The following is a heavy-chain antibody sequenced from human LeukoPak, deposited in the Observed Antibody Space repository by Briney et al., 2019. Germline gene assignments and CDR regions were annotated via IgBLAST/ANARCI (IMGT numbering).Heavy chain of an antibody. CDR3: ARAHNWKYGSFDF. CDR1: GFSFDDYA. D-gene: IGHD1-7*01. CDR2: ISWNSGSI. J-gene: IGHJ4*02. V-gene: IGHV3-9*01. Sequence: GGSLRLSCAASGFSFDDYAMHWVRQAPGKGLEWVSGISWNSGSIDYADSVRGRFTISRDNAKNSLYLQMNSLRAEDTAVYYCARAHNWKYGSFDFWGQGTLVTVSS.